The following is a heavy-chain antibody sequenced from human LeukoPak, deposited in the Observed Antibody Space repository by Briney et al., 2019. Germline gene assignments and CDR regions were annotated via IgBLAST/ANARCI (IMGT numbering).Heavy chain of an antibody. CDR1: GGSISSYY. CDR3: ARQTRLHVGATSL. D-gene: IGHD1-26*01. CDR2: INHSGST. J-gene: IGHJ4*02. Sequence: PSETLSLTCTVTGGSISSYYWSWICQPPGKGLEWIGEINHSGSTNYNPSLKSRVTISVDTSKNQFSLKLSSVTAADTAVYYCARQTRLHVGATSLWGQGTLVTVSS. V-gene: IGHV4-34*01.